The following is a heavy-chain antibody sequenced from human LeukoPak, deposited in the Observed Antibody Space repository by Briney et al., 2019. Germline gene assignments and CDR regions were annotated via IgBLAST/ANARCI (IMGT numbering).Heavy chain of an antibody. D-gene: IGHD2-21*01. V-gene: IGHV3-23*01. J-gene: IGHJ4*02. CDR2: IYENGGTT. CDR1: GFTFRSHA. Sequence: GGSLRLSCVGSGFTFRSHAMSWVRQAPEKGLEFVSGIYENGGTTYYADSVKGRFSISRDNSKNTLYLQMDSLRGEDTAVYHCAKDFRIGYSAHFDYWGQGALVTVSS. CDR3: AKDFRIGYSAHFDY.